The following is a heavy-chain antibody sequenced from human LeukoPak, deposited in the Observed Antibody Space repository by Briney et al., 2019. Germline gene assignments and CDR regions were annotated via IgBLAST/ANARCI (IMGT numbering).Heavy chain of an antibody. CDR2: INQDGSDK. CDR3: AMIRGGNY. CDR1: GFIFSSYG. V-gene: IGHV3-7*01. Sequence: GGSLRLSCAASGFIFSSYGMHWVRQAPGKGLEWVATINQDGSDKYYVDSVEGRFTISRDNAQNSLHLQINSLRGEDTSLYYCAMIRGGNYWGQGTLVTVSS. D-gene: IGHD3-10*01. J-gene: IGHJ4*02.